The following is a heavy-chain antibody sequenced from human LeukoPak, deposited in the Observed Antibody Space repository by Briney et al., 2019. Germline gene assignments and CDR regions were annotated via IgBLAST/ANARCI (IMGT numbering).Heavy chain of an antibody. J-gene: IGHJ4*02. CDR2: ISWSSGSI. D-gene: IGHD6-19*01. CDR3: AKDNRRHYTSGPNPDSLH. V-gene: IGHV3-9*01. Sequence: PGGSLRLSCAASGFTFDDYAMHWVRQAPGKGLEWVSGISWSSGSIDYADSVKGRFTISRDNAKNSLYLQMNSLRVEDTAFYYCAKDNRRHYTSGPNPDSLHWGQGALVTVSS. CDR1: GFTFDDYA.